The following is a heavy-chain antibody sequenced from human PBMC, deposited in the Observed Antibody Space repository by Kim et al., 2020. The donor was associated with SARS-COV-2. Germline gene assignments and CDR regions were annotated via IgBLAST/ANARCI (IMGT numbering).Heavy chain of an antibody. D-gene: IGHD2-8*01. CDR2: MNHSGST. CDR1: GGSFSGYS. J-gene: IGHJ4*02. V-gene: IGHV4-34*01. CDR3: ARGLAYASGFCSTAACSPLVY. Sequence: SETLSLTCAVNGGSFSGYSWTWIRQSPGKSLEWIGEMNHSGSTNYNPALKSRVAISIDTSKNHFSLNLSSVTAADTALYYCARGLAYASGFCSTAACSPLVYWGRGSLVTVSS.